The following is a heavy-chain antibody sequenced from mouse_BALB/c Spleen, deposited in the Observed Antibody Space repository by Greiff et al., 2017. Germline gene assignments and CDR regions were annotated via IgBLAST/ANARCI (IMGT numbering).Heavy chain of an antibody. CDR3: ARSITTVVAPLDY. Sequence: QVQLKESGPELVKPGASVRISCKASGYTFTSYYIHWVKQRPGQGLEWIGWIYPGNVNTKYNEKFKGKATLTADKSSSTAYMQLSSLTSEDSAVYFCARSITTVVAPLDYWGQGTTLTVSS. D-gene: IGHD1-1*01. V-gene: IGHV1S56*01. CDR2: IYPGNVNT. CDR1: GYTFTSYY. J-gene: IGHJ2*01.